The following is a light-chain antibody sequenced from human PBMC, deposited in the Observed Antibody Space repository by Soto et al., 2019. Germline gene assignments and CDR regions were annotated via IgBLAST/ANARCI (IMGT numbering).Light chain of an antibody. CDR2: DDT. Sequence: SYELTQPPSMSVAPGQTDRITCGGDNIGSKSLHWYQQKPGQAPVLVVYDDTDRPSGIPERFSGSNSANTATLTISRVEGGDEADYYCQVWETGSDHPVFGGGTKLTVL. CDR1: NIGSKS. CDR3: QVWETGSDHPV. J-gene: IGLJ2*01. V-gene: IGLV3-21*02.